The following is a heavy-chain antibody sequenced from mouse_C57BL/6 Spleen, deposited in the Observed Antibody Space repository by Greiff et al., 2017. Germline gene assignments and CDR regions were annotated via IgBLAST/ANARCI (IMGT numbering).Heavy chain of an antibody. V-gene: IGHV2-6*01. CDR3: ASGRYSNYDYAMDY. CDR1: GFSLTSYG. D-gene: IGHD2-5*01. J-gene: IGHJ4*01. Sequence: VQRVESGPGLVAPSQSLSITCTVSGFSLTSYGVDWVRQSPGKGLEWLGVIWGVGSTNYNSALKSRLSISKDNSKSQVFLKMNSLQTDDTAMYYCASGRYSNYDYAMDYWGQGTSVTVSS. CDR2: IWGVGST.